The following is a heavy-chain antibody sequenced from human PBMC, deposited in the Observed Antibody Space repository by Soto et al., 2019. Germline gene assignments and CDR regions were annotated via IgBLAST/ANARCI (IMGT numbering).Heavy chain of an antibody. D-gene: IGHD3-10*01. CDR2: IIPILGIA. CDR3: ARIRARFSRSAFDI. J-gene: IGHJ3*02. V-gene: IGHV1-69*02. Sequence: GASVKVSCKASGGTFSSYTISWVRQAPGQGLEWMGRIIPILGIANYAQKFQGRVTITADKSTSTAYMELTSVTAADTAVYYCARIRARFSRSAFDIWGQGTMVTVSS. CDR1: GGTFSSYT.